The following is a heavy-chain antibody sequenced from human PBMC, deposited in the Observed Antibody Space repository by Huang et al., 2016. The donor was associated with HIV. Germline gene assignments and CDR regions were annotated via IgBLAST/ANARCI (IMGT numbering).Heavy chain of an antibody. J-gene: IGHJ4*02. CDR1: GFSFSTYG. CDR2: ISYDGSNK. Sequence: VQLVESGGGVVQPGRSLRLACAAFGFSFSTYGLHWVRQGPGKGVEWVAVISYDGSNKYYANSVKGRFTISRDTSENKVYLQMNSLRHEDTAVYYCAKDGADEEWDIDYWGQGTLVTVSS. D-gene: IGHD1-26*01. CDR3: AKDGADEEWDIDY. V-gene: IGHV3-30*18.